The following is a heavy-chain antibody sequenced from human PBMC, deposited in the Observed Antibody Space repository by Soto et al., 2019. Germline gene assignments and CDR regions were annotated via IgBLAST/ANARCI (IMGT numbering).Heavy chain of an antibody. CDR3: AKAGEDGGHSGPLGS. D-gene: IGHD2-21*02. V-gene: IGHV3-23*01. CDR2: ISGSGGSGRG. Sequence: EVQLLESGGGLVQPGGSLRLSCVGSGFSFRKYAMNWVRQAPGKGLEWVSGISGSGGSGRGFYADPVKGRFTISRDNSKNTLYLQINGLRPDDTAVYYCAKAGEDGGHSGPLGSWGQGTLVTVSS. J-gene: IGHJ5*02. CDR1: GFSFRKYA.